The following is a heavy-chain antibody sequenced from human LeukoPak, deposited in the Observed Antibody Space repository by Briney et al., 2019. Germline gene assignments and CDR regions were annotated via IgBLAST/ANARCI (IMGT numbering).Heavy chain of an antibody. J-gene: IGHJ5*02. V-gene: IGHV3-53*01. CDR2: IYSGGST. Sequence: GGSLRLSCAASGFTVSSNYMSWVRQAPGKGLEWVSVIYSGGSTYYADSVKGRFTISRDNSKNTLYLQMNSLRAEDTAVYYCARDRIAARNWFDPWGQGTLVTVSS. CDR1: GFTVSSNY. D-gene: IGHD6-6*01. CDR3: ARDRIAARNWFDP.